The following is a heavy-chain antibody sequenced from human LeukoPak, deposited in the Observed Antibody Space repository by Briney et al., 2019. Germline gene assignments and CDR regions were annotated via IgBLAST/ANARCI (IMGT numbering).Heavy chain of an antibody. V-gene: IGHV4-31*03. D-gene: IGHD6-19*01. CDR3: ARVSYSSGWIDAFDI. J-gene: IGHJ3*02. CDR2: IYYSGST. Sequence: PSQTLSLTCTVSGGSISSGGYYWSWIRQHPGKGLEWIGYIYYSGSTYYNPSLKSRVTMSVDTSKNQFSLKLSSVTAADTAVYYCARVSYSSGWIDAFDIWGQGTMVTVSS. CDR1: GGSISSGGYY.